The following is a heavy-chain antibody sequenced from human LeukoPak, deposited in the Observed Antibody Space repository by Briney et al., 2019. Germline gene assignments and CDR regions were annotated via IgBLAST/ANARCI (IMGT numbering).Heavy chain of an antibody. CDR1: GFTFSSYS. V-gene: IGHV3-23*01. J-gene: IGHJ4*02. Sequence: GGSLRLSCAASGFTFSSYSMNWVRQAPGKGLEWVSTIGGTGVRTYYADSVKGRFTISRDNSKNTLYLQINSLRAEDTAVYFCAKDRLGGPYFFHYWGQGTLVTVSS. CDR2: IGGTGVRT. CDR3: AKDRLGGPYFFHY. D-gene: IGHD3-16*01.